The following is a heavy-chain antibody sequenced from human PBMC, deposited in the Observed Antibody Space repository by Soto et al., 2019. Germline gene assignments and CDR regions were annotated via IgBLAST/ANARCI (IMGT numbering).Heavy chain of an antibody. CDR1: GYTFTSYG. V-gene: IGHV1-18*01. D-gene: IGHD5-18*01. CDR3: SREPVGWVLLWLRPNYYDHGMDV. J-gene: IGHJ6*04. CDR2: ISAYNCNT. Sequence: ASVKVSCKASGYTFTSYGISWVRQAPGQGLEWKGLISAYNCNTNYAQKLQGKVNMTTDTSTSTAYMELSSLGSDDTAVYYCSREPVGWVLLWLRPNYYDHGMDVWGEATTVNVSS.